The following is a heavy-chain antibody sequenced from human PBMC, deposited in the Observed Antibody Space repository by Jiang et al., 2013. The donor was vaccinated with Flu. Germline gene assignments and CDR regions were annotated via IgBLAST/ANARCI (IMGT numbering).Heavy chain of an antibody. CDR3: ARDTGCSSTSCYSWFDP. Sequence: TANYAQKFQGRVTITADESTSTAYMELSSLRSEDTAVYYCARDTGCSSTSCYSWFDPWGQGTLVTVSS. D-gene: IGHD2-2*02. CDR2: TA. J-gene: IGHJ5*02. V-gene: IGHV1-69*01.